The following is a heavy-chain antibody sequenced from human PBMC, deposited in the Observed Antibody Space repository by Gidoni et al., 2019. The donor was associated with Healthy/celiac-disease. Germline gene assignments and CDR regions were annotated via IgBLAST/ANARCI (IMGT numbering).Heavy chain of an antibody. CDR2: ISWNSGSI. D-gene: IGHD3-10*01. CDR1: GFTFDVYA. J-gene: IGHJ6*02. Sequence: EVQLVESGGGLVQPGRSLRLSCAASGFTFDVYAMHGARQAPGKGLEWVSGISWNSGSIGYADSVKGRFTISRDNDKNSLYLQMNSLRAEDTALYYCAKDVGWFVELYLYYGMDVWGQGTTVTVSS. CDR3: AKDVGWFVELYLYYGMDV. V-gene: IGHV3-9*01.